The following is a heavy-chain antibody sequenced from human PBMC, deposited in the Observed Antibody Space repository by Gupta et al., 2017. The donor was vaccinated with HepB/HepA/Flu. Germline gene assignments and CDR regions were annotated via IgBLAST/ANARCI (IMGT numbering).Heavy chain of an antibody. CDR1: GFIFNRYW. Sequence: EVQLVESGGGLVQPGGSLRLSCAASGFIFNRYWMNWVRQTPGKGLEWVAKIKADGSVEQYVDSVRGRFTISRDNAKNSFFLQMNSLRVEDTAVYFCMTGGPGYWGQGTLVTVSS. CDR2: IKADGSVE. J-gene: IGHJ4*02. D-gene: IGHD3-16*01. V-gene: IGHV3-7*01. CDR3: MTGGPGY.